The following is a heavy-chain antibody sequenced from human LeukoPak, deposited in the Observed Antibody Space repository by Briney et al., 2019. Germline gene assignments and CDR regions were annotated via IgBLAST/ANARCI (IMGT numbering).Heavy chain of an antibody. CDR1: GYTFTDYY. CDR3: AISLVGATLDDAFDI. V-gene: IGHV1-69-2*01. CDR2: VDPEDGET. Sequence: ASVKVSCKVSGYTFTDYYMRWVQQAPGKGLEWMGLVDPEDGETIYAEKFQGRVTITADTSTDTAYMELSSLRSEDTAVYYCAISLVGATLDDAFDIWGQGTMVTVSS. J-gene: IGHJ3*02. D-gene: IGHD1-26*01.